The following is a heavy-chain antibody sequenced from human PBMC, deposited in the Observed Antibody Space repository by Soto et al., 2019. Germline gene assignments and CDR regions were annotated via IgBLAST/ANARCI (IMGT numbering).Heavy chain of an antibody. D-gene: IGHD3-10*01. V-gene: IGHV1-69*01. Sequence: QVQLVQSGAEVKKPGSSVRVSCKASGDTFSNYAINWVRQAPGQGLEWMGGFIPMFDAANYAQNFRGRVTITADESTSTAYMELGGLSSEDTAMYYCARKAESYGFDIWGKGTLVTVSS. CDR2: FIPMFDAA. J-gene: IGHJ3*02. CDR1: GDTFSNYA. CDR3: ARKAESYGFDI.